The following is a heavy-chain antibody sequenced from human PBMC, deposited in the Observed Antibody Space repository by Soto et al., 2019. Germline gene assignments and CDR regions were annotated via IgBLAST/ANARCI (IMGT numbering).Heavy chain of an antibody. CDR2: IYWDDK. Sequence: QITLKESGPTLVKPTQTLTLTCTFSGFSLTTSGVGVGWIRQPPGKALEWLALIYWDDKRYSPSLKSRLTVNKDTAKNQVVLTITNMDPVDTATSYCAHRRPFNSDWNWGCFDYWGQGTLVTVSS. CDR3: AHRRPFNSDWNWGCFDY. CDR1: GFSLTTSGVG. D-gene: IGHD1-7*01. V-gene: IGHV2-5*01. J-gene: IGHJ4*02.